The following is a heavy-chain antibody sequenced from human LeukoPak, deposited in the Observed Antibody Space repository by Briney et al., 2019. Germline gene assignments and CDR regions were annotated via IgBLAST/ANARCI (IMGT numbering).Heavy chain of an antibody. J-gene: IGHJ3*01. V-gene: IGHV4-4*07. CDR1: GGSIGNLY. CDR2: LNNGGDT. Sequence: SETLSLTCTVSGGSIGNLYWSWIRQPAGKGLVWIGRLNNGGDTNYSPSLRSRVTISVDTSKNHFSLILSSVTVADTAIYYCARAIGVYAFDVWGQGTMVTVSS. CDR3: ARAIGVYAFDV. D-gene: IGHD2-2*02.